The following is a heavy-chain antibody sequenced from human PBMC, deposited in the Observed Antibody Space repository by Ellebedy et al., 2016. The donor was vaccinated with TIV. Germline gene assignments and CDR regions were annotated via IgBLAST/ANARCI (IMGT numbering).Heavy chain of an antibody. Sequence: SETLSLXCTVSGGPIRGYWWNWVRQPPGKGLEWIGEIYNSETTNYNPSLKSRVTMSIDRSKNQFSLRVTSVTAADTAVYYCARDSGGYTYGKDYWGQGILVTVSS. CDR2: IYNSETT. V-gene: IGHV4-4*02. CDR1: GGPIRGYW. CDR3: ARDSGGYTYGKDY. J-gene: IGHJ4*02. D-gene: IGHD5-18*01.